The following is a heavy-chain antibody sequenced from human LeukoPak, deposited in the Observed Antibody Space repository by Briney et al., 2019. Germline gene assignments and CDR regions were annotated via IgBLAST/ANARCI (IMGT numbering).Heavy chain of an antibody. CDR3: AKAGIAVAGTRGRRNYYYMDV. CDR2: IIPILGIA. Sequence: GASVKVSCKASGGTFSSYAISWVRQAPGQGLEWMGRIIPILGIANYAQKFQGRVTITADKSTSTAYMELSSLRSEDTAVYYCAKAGIAVAGTRGRRNYYYMDVWGKGTTVTVSS. CDR1: GGTFSSYA. V-gene: IGHV1-69*04. J-gene: IGHJ6*03. D-gene: IGHD6-19*01.